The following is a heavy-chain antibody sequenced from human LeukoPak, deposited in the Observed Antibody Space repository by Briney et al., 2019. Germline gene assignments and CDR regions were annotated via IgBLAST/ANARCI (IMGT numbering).Heavy chain of an antibody. V-gene: IGHV4-59*08. CDR3: ARRDFYGAGSHYDN. J-gene: IGHJ4*02. CDR1: GGSISLYY. D-gene: IGHD3-10*01. CDR2: IYYSGST. Sequence: PSETLSLTCTVSGGSISLYYWSWIRQPPGKGLEWIGYIYYSGSTIYNPPLESRVTMSVDRSRNQFSLRLTSVTASDTAVYYCARRDFYGAGSHYDNWGQGTLVAVSS.